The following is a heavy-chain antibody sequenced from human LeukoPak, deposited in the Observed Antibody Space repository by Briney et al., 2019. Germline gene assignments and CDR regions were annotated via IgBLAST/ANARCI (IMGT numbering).Heavy chain of an antibody. Sequence: PSETLSLTCTVSGGSISSTTYYWAWIRQPPGKGLEWIGSIYKAGNTNYSPSLRSLIFISVDTSNNQFSLKLSSVTAADTAVYYCARRSWDIVVVPAENYFDYWGQGTLVTVSS. CDR3: ARRSWDIVVVPAENYFDY. CDR1: GGSISSTTYY. D-gene: IGHD2-2*01. V-gene: IGHV4-39*01. CDR2: IYKAGNT. J-gene: IGHJ4*02.